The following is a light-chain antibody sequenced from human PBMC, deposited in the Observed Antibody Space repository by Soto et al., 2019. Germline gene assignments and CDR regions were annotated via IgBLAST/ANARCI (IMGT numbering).Light chain of an antibody. V-gene: IGKV3-20*01. CDR2: GAS. CDR3: QHYTISPFT. Sequence: EIVLTQSPGTLSLSPGEGATLSCRASQSVDSNYLAWYQQKPGQAPRLLIYGASNRAPGIPDRFSGSGSGTDFTLTISRLAPEDFAVYYCQHYTISPFTFGPGTKVDIK. CDR1: QSVDSNY. J-gene: IGKJ3*01.